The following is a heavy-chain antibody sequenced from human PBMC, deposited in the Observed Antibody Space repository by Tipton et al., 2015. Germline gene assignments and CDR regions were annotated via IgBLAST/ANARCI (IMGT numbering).Heavy chain of an antibody. CDR3: ARNYYDTSGPDY. CDR1: GFTFSSYS. V-gene: IGHV3-21*05. Sequence: SLRLSCAASGFTFSSYSMNWIRQAPGKGLEWISYISSSSSYIYYADSVKGRFTISRDNAKNSLYLQMNNLRVEDTGVYYCARNYYDTSGPDYWGQGTLVTVSS. D-gene: IGHD3-22*01. CDR2: ISSSSSYI. J-gene: IGHJ4*02.